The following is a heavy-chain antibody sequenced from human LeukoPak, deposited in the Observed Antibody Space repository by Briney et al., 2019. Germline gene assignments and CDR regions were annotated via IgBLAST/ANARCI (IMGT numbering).Heavy chain of an antibody. Sequence: WASVKVSCKASGYTFTDYYMHWVRQAPGQGLEWMGRINPNSGGTNYAQKFQGRVTMTRDTSISTAYMELSRLRSDDTAVYYCARAELTWIQLWIEDDNWFDPWGQGTLVTVSS. D-gene: IGHD5-18*01. CDR3: ARAELTWIQLWIEDDNWFDP. CDR1: GYTFTDYY. J-gene: IGHJ5*02. CDR2: INPNSGGT. V-gene: IGHV1-2*06.